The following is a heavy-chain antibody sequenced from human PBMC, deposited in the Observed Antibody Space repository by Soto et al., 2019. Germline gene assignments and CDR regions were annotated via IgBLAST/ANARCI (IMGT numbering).Heavy chain of an antibody. J-gene: IGHJ4*02. CDR2: IWYDGSNK. D-gene: IGHD5-18*01. CDR3: ARDSFASAMAYYFDF. CDR1: GFTFSSYG. Sequence: GGSLRLSCAASGFTFSSYGMHWVRQAPGKGLEWVAVIWYDGSNKYYADSVKGRLTISRDNSKNTLYLQMNSLRAEDKAVYYCARDSFASAMAYYFDFWGQGTLVPVSS. V-gene: IGHV3-33*01.